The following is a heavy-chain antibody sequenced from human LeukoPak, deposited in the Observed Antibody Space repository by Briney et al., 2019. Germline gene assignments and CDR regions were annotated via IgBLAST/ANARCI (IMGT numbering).Heavy chain of an antibody. CDR2: ISGSGGST. CDR1: GFTFNDHA. CDR3: ARGGQNFDFWRFDY. D-gene: IGHD3-3*01. V-gene: IGHV3-23*01. Sequence: PGGSLRLSCAGSGFTFNDHAMSWARQAPGKGLEWVSSISGSGGSTYYADYVKGRSTISRDNSKKVVYFEMNSLRGEDTAVYFCARGGQNFDFWRFDYWGQGTLVVVSS. J-gene: IGHJ4*02.